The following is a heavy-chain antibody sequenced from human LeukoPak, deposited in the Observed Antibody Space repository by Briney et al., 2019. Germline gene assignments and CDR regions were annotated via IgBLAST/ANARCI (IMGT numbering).Heavy chain of an antibody. J-gene: IGHJ6*03. CDR3: AKDSNYGYYYYYYMDV. Sequence: GGSLRLSCAASGFTFNNYAMTWVRQAPGKGLEWVAFIRYDGSNKYYADSVKGRFTISRDNSKNTLYLQMNSLRAEDTAVYYCAKDSNYGYYYYYYMDVWGKGTTVTVSS. V-gene: IGHV3-30*02. D-gene: IGHD4-11*01. CDR1: GFTFNNYA. CDR2: IRYDGSNK.